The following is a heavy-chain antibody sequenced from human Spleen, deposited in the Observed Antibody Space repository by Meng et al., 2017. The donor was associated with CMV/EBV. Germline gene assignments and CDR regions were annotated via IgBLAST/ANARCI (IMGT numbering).Heavy chain of an antibody. V-gene: IGHV4-39*01. Sequence: ESLKISCTVSGGSISSSSYYWGWIRQPPGKGLEWIGSMYYSGNTYYNPSLKSRVTISVDTSKNQFSLKLSSVTATDTAVYYCASLHYYGSGPRFNYWGQGALVTVSS. J-gene: IGHJ4*02. CDR3: ASLHYYGSGPRFNY. CDR1: GGSISSSSYY. D-gene: IGHD3-10*01. CDR2: MYYSGNT.